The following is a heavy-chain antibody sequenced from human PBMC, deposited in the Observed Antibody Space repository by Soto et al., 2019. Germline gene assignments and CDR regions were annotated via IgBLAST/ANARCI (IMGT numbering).Heavy chain of an antibody. J-gene: IGHJ3*02. D-gene: IGHD3-10*01. V-gene: IGHV4-59*08. CDR3: ASRWGGTFDI. CDR2: IYYSGST. Sequence: PSETLSLTCTVSGGSISSYYWSWIRQPPGKGLEWIGYIYYSGSTNYNPSLKSRVTISVDTSKNQFSLRLNSVTAADTAVYYCASRWGGTFDIWGQGTMVTVSS. CDR1: GGSISSYY.